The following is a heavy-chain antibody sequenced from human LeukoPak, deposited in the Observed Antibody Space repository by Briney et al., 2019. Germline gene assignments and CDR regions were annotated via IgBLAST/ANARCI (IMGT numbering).Heavy chain of an antibody. J-gene: IGHJ4*02. CDR2: IIPIFGTA. Sequence: SAKVSCKASGGTFSSYAISWVRQAPGQGLEWMGGIIPIFGTANYAQKFQGRVTITADKSTSTAYMELSSLRSEDTAVYYCARLSDILTGYYGYWGQGTLVTVSS. D-gene: IGHD3-9*01. CDR1: GGTFSSYA. CDR3: ARLSDILTGYYGY. V-gene: IGHV1-69*06.